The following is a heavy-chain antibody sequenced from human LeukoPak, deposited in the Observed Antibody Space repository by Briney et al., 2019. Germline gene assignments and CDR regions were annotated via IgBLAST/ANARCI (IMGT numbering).Heavy chain of an antibody. Sequence: GGSLRLSCAASGFTFDDYAMHWVRQAPGKGLEWVSGISWNSGSIGYADSVKGRFTISRDNAKNSLYLQMNSLRAEDTAVYYCARDNYDFWSGSRGMDVWGQGTTVTVSS. V-gene: IGHV3-9*01. J-gene: IGHJ6*02. CDR2: ISWNSGSI. D-gene: IGHD3-3*01. CDR1: GFTFDDYA. CDR3: ARDNYDFWSGSRGMDV.